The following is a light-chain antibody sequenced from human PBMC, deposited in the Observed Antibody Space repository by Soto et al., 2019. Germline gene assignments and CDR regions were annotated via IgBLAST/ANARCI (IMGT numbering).Light chain of an antibody. CDR1: SSNIGAGYD. Sequence: QSVLTQPPSASGTPGQTITISCSGGSSNIGAGYDVHWYQQLPGTAPKLLIYRNSNRPSGVPDRFSGSKSGTSASLAITGLQAEDEADYYCQSCDSSLSGSGVFGTGTKLTVL. J-gene: IGLJ1*01. CDR2: RNS. V-gene: IGLV1-40*01. CDR3: QSCDSSLSGSGV.